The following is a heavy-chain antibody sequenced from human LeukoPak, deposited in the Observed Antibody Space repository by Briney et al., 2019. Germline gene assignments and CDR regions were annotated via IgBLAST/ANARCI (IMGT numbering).Heavy chain of an antibody. CDR2: INHSGST. CDR3: ARGPRRITIFGAPFDP. D-gene: IGHD3-3*01. J-gene: IGHJ5*02. CDR1: GGSFSGYY. V-gene: IGHV4-34*01. Sequence: PSETLSLTCAVYGGSFSGYYWSWIRQPPGKGLEWIGEINHSGSTNYNPSLKSRVTISVDTSKNQFSLKLSSVTAADTAVYYCARGPRRITIFGAPFDPWGQGTLVTVSS.